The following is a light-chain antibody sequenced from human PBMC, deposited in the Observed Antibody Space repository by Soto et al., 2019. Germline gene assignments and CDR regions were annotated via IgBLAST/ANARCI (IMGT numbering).Light chain of an antibody. CDR2: GNS. Sequence: QAVVTQPPSVSGAPGQRVTISCTGSSSNIGAGFNVHWYQQLPGTAPKLLIFGNSNRPSGVPDRFSGSKSGTSPSLAITGLQADDEGDYYCQSYDSSLSGVVFGGGTKLTVL. V-gene: IGLV1-40*01. J-gene: IGLJ2*01. CDR3: QSYDSSLSGVV. CDR1: SSNIGAGFN.